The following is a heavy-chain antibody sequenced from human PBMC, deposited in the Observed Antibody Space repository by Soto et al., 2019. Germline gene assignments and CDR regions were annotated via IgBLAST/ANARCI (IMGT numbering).Heavy chain of an antibody. D-gene: IGHD3-22*01. CDR1: GYTFTSYG. CDR2: ISAYNGNT. CDR3: ARGSRAYYYDSSGYYSSRSYYYYGMDV. Sequence: ASVKVSCKASGYTFTSYGISWVRQAPGQGLEWMGWISAYNGNTNYAQKLQGRVTMTTDTSTSTAYMELRSLRSDDTAVYYCARGSRAYYYDSSGYYSSRSYYYYGMDVWGQGTMVTVSS. J-gene: IGHJ6*02. V-gene: IGHV1-18*01.